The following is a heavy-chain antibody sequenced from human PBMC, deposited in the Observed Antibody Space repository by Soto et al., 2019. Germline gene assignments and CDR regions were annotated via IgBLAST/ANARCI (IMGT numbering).Heavy chain of an antibody. D-gene: IGHD3-3*01. Sequence: QVQLQESGPGLVKPSETLSLTCTVSGGSISSYYWSWIRQPPGKGLEWIGYIYYSGSTNYNPSLTSRVTISVDTSNNQFSLKLSSVTAADTAVYYCARAVTIFGVPPDAFDIWGQGTMVTVSS. J-gene: IGHJ3*02. CDR1: GGSISSYY. CDR3: ARAVTIFGVPPDAFDI. CDR2: IYYSGST. V-gene: IGHV4-59*01.